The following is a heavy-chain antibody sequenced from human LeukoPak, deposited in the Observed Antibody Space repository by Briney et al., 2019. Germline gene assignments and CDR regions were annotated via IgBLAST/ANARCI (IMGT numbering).Heavy chain of an antibody. D-gene: IGHD6-19*01. CDR3: ARAGSGSGWYFDY. Sequence: ASVKVSCKASGYDFTSVGITWVRRAPGQGLEWMGWISPYNGNTRYAQKFQGRVAMTTDTSTTTAYMELRGLRFNDTAVYYCARAGSGSGWYFDYWGQGTLVTVSS. J-gene: IGHJ4*02. V-gene: IGHV1-18*01. CDR1: GYDFTSVG. CDR2: ISPYNGNT.